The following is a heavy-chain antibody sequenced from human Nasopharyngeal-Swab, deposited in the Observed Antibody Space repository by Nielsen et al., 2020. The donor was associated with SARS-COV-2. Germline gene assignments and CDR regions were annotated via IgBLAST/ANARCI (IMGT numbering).Heavy chain of an antibody. CDR2: VFYTGST. V-gene: IGHV4-59*02. CDR1: GDTVNRYY. D-gene: IGHD5-18*01. CDR3: ARGTFGYTYTRPENNWFDP. J-gene: IGHJ5*02. Sequence: SETLSLTCTVSGDTVNRYYWSWIRQPPGKGLEWIGYVFYTGSTNYNPSLKSRVTISVDTSKNQFSLKLTSVTAADTAVYYCARGTFGYTYTRPENNWFDPWGQGILVTVSS.